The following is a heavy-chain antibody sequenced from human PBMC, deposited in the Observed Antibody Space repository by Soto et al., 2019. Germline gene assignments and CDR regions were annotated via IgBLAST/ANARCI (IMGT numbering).Heavy chain of an antibody. J-gene: IGHJ5*02. CDR1: GGSISSGDYY. Sequence: QVQLQESGPGLVKPSQTLSLTCTVSGGSISSGDYYWSWIRQPPGKGLEWIGYIYYSGSTYYNPSLKSRVTISVDTSKNQFSLKLSSVTAADTAVYYCARKGPSVVVVAATPGGWFDPWGQGTLVTVSS. CDR2: IYYSGST. D-gene: IGHD2-15*01. V-gene: IGHV4-30-4*01. CDR3: ARKGPSVVVVAATPGGWFDP.